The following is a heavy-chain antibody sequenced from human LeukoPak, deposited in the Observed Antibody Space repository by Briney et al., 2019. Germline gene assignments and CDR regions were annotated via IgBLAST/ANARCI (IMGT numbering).Heavy chain of an antibody. CDR1: GFTFDDYA. CDR2: ISWNSGSI. J-gene: IGHJ5*02. CDR3: AKDISHSVCSSTSCPLAGGWFDP. Sequence: PGGSLRLSCAASGFTFDDYAMHWVRQAPGKGLEWVSGISWNSGSIGYADSVKGRFTISRDNAKNSLYLQMNSLRAEDTALYYCAKDISHSVCSSTSCPLAGGWFDPWGQGTLVTVSS. D-gene: IGHD2-2*01. V-gene: IGHV3-9*01.